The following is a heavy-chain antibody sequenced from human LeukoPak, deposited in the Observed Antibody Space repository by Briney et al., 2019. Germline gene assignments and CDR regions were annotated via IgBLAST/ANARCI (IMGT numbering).Heavy chain of an antibody. CDR2: IYYSGST. J-gene: IGHJ2*01. V-gene: IGHV4-39*01. D-gene: IGHD4-17*01. Sequence: SETLSLTCTVSGGSISSYYWSWIRQPPGKGLEWIGSIYYSGSTYYNPSLKSRVTISVDTSKNQFSLKLSSVTAADTAVYYCARSYGDYDVWWYFDLWGRGALVTVSS. CDR3: ARSYGDYDVWWYFDL. CDR1: GGSISSYY.